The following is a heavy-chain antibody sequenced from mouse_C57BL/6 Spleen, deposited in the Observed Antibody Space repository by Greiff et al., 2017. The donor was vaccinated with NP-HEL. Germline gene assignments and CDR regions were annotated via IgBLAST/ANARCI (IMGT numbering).Heavy chain of an antibody. D-gene: IGHD2-4*01. V-gene: IGHV5-6*02. CDR1: GFTFSSYG. Sequence: EVKLEESGGDLVKPGGSLKLSCAASGFTFSSYGMSWVRQTPDKRLEWVATISSGGSYTYYPDSVKGRFTISRDNAKNTLYLQMSSLKSEDTAMYYCARHSDYDGSAYWGQGTLVTVSA. CDR3: ARHSDYDGSAY. CDR2: ISSGGSYT. J-gene: IGHJ3*01.